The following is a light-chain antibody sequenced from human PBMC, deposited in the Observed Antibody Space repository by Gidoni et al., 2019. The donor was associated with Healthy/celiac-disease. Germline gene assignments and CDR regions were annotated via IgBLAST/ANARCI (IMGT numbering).Light chain of an antibody. Sequence: IQMTPSPSSLSASVGDRVTITCRASQSISSYLNWYQQKPGKAPKLLIYAAYSLQSGVPSRFSGSGSGTDLTLTISSLQPEDFATYYCQQSYSTPWTFGQGTKVEIK. CDR1: QSISSY. J-gene: IGKJ1*01. V-gene: IGKV1-39*01. CDR2: AAY. CDR3: QQSYSTPWT.